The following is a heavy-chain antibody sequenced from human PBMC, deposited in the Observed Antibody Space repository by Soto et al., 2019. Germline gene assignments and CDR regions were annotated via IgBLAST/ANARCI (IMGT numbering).Heavy chain of an antibody. CDR3: ARGPWSGSGSYRIYYYGRDV. Sequence: GASVKVSCKASGYTFTSYDINWVRQATGQGLEWMGWMNPNSGNTGYAQKFQGRVTMTRNTSISTAYMELSSLRSEDTAVYYCARGPWSGSGSYRIYYYGRDVWGQGTTVTVSS. D-gene: IGHD3-10*01. V-gene: IGHV1-8*01. J-gene: IGHJ6*02. CDR2: MNPNSGNT. CDR1: GYTFTSYD.